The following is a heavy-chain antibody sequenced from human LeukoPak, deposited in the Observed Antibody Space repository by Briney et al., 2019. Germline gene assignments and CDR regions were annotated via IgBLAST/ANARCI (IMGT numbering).Heavy chain of an antibody. CDR2: INPKSGGT. J-gene: IGHJ4*02. V-gene: IGHV1-2*02. D-gene: IGHD3-22*01. CDR1: GYTFTGYY. CDR3: ARISRVESYDGSGFQDF. Sequence: GASVKVSCKASGYTFTGYYMDWVRQAPGQGLEWMGWINPKSGGTNYAQKFQGRVTMTRDTSISTAYMELSRLRSDDTAVYYCARISRVESYDGSGFQDFWGQGTLGTVPT.